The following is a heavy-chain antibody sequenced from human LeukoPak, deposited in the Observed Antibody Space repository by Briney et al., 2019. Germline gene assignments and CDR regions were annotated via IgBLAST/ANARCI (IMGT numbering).Heavy chain of an antibody. D-gene: IGHD2-21*02. CDR1: GYTFTGYY. Sequence: ASVKVSCKASGYTFTGYYMHWVRQAPGQGLEWMGWINPNSGGTNYAQKFQGRVTMTRDTSISTAYMELSRLRSDATAVYYCARVMRDHIVVVTAILRGYYFDYWGQGTLVTVSS. CDR3: ARVMRDHIVVVTAILRGYYFDY. J-gene: IGHJ4*02. CDR2: INPNSGGT. V-gene: IGHV1-2*02.